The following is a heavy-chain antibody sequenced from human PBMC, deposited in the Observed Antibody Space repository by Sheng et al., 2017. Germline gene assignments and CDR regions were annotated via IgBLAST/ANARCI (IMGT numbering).Heavy chain of an antibody. D-gene: IGHD1-26*01. CDR2: ISYDGSNK. J-gene: IGHJ4*02. CDR3: AKGGHSGSYYVSSLYYFDY. CDR1: GFTFSSYG. Sequence: QVQLVESGGGVVQPGRSLRLSCAASGFTFSSYGMHWVRQAPGKGLEWVAVISYDGSNKYYADSVKGRFTISRDNSKNTLYLQMNSLRAEDTAVYYCAKGGHSGSYYVSSLYYFDYWGQGTLVTVSS. V-gene: IGHV3-30*18.